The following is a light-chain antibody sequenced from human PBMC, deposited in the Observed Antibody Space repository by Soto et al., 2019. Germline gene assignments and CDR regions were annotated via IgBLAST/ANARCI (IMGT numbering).Light chain of an antibody. CDR2: EVS. J-gene: IGLJ2*01. V-gene: IGLV2-14*01. CDR3: SSYASSRDVF. CDR1: SSDVGGYNY. Sequence: QSALTQPASVSGSPGQSITISCTGTSSDVGGYNYVSWYQQYPGKAPKLMIYEVSNRPSGVSNRFSGSKSGNTAALTISGLQAEDEAYYYCSSYASSRDVFFGGGTKLTFL.